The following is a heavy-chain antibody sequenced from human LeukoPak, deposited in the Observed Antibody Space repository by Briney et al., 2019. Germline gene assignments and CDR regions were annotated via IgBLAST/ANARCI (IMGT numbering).Heavy chain of an antibody. CDR3: ARYCTTVVTPGDY. CDR1: VYTFTDYY. J-gene: IGHJ4*02. D-gene: IGHD4-23*01. Sequence: GASVTVSFTSSVYTFTDYYMHWVRQAPGQGLEWMGWINTNTGNPTYAQSFPGRLVFSLDTSVSTAYMQISSLKAEDTAVYYCARYCTTVVTPGDYWGQGTPVTVSS. V-gene: IGHV7-4-1*02. CDR2: INTNTGNP.